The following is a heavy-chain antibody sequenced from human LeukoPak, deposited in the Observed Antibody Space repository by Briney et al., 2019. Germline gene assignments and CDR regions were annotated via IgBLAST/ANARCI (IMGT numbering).Heavy chain of an antibody. D-gene: IGHD3-22*01. J-gene: IGHJ4*02. Sequence: GGSLRLSCAASGCTFSTYGVHWVRQAPGKGLDWVAFIWYDGGEGYYADSVKDRFTVSRDNSKNTLYLQMNSLRAEDTAVYYCAKDDSSGYYLDYWGQGTLVTVSS. CDR2: IWYDGGEG. V-gene: IGHV3-30*02. CDR3: AKDDSSGYYLDY. CDR1: GCTFSTYG.